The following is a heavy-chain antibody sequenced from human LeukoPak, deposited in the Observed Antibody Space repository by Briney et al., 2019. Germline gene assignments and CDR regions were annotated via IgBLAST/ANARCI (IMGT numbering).Heavy chain of an antibody. CDR2: IIPIFGTA. CDR3: AREADTDTESNYFDY. V-gene: IGHV1-69*13. Sequence: EASVKVSCKASGGTFSSYAISWVRQAPGQGLEWMGGIIPIFGTANYAQKFQGRVTITADEPTSTAYMELSSLRSEDTAVYYCAREADTDTESNYFDYWGQGTLVTVSS. J-gene: IGHJ4*02. CDR1: GGTFSSYA. D-gene: IGHD6-6*01.